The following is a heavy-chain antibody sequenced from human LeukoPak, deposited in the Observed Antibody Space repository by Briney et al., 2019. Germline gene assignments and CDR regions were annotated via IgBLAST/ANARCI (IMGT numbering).Heavy chain of an antibody. D-gene: IGHD3-9*01. V-gene: IGHV3-30*18. Sequence: GGSLRLSCAASGFTFSSYGMHWVRQAPGKGLEWVAVISYDGSNKYYADSVKGRFTISRDNSKNTLYLQMNSLRAEDTAVYYCAKDSYFDWYIDYWGQGTLVTVSS. CDR2: ISYDGSNK. CDR1: GFTFSSYG. J-gene: IGHJ4*02. CDR3: AKDSYFDWYIDY.